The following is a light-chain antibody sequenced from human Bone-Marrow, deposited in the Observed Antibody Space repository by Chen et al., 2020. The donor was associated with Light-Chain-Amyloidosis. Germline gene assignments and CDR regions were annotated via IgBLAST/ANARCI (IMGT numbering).Light chain of an antibody. CDR2: DDS. Sequence: SYVLTQPSSVSVAPGQTATIACGGNNIGSTSVHWYQQTPGQAPLLVGYDDSDRPSGIPGRLSGSNSGKTATLTISRVEAGDEADYYCQVWDRSSDRPVFGGGTKLTVL. V-gene: IGLV3-21*02. CDR1: NIGSTS. J-gene: IGLJ3*02. CDR3: QVWDRSSDRPV.